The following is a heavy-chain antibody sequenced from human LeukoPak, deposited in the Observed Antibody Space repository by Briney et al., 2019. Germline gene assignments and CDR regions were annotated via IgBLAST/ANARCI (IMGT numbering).Heavy chain of an antibody. D-gene: IGHD3-10*01. Sequence: TGGSLRLSCEGSGFTFSNYWMGWVRQAPGKELQWVANIKTDGSEKYYVDSVKGRFTISRDNAKNSLYLQMNSLRAEDTAVYYCARDFYGSGFDFDYWGQGTLVTVSS. CDR3: ARDFYGSGFDFDY. V-gene: IGHV3-7*01. CDR1: GFTFSNYW. CDR2: IKTDGSEK. J-gene: IGHJ4*02.